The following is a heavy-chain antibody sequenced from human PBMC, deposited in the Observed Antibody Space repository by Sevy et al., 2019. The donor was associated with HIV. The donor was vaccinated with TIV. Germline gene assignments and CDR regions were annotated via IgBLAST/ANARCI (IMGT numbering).Heavy chain of an antibody. CDR2: IYYNGHI. J-gene: IGHJ4*02. D-gene: IGHD6-19*01. V-gene: IGHV4-59*08. Sequence: SETLSLTCTVSGGSITSLYWNWIRQPPGKGLEWIANIYYNGHINYNPSLKSRVTVLLDTSKNQFALGLSSVTAADTAMYYCAGENAWGSGYSWGQGTLVTVSS. CDR1: GGSITSLY. CDR3: AGENAWGSGYS.